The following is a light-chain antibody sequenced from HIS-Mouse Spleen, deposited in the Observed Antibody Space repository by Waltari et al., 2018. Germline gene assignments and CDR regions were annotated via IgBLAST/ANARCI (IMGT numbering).Light chain of an antibody. V-gene: IGLV2-14*03. J-gene: IGLJ2*01. CDR3: SSYTSSSTRV. Sequence: QSALTQPASVSGSPGPSITISCTGTSSDVGGYNYASWYQQHPGKAPKLMIYDVSNRPSGVSKRFSGSKSGNTASLTISGLQAEDEADYYCSSYTSSSTRVFGGGTKLTVL. CDR1: SSDVGGYNY. CDR2: DVS.